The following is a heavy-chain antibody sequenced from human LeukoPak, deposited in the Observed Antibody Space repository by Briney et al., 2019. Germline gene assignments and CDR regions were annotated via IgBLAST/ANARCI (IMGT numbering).Heavy chain of an antibody. Sequence: PGGSLRLSCVASGFIFGDYWMRWVRQAPGKGLEWVATINQNGGVKYYVDSVKGRFTISRDNAKNSLYLQMNSLRAEDTAVYYCARLAFIITFGGVIVLPPDFDYWGQGTLVTVSS. CDR2: INQNGGVK. CDR1: GFIFGDYW. V-gene: IGHV3-7*01. J-gene: IGHJ4*02. D-gene: IGHD3-16*02. CDR3: ARLAFIITFGGVIVLPPDFDY.